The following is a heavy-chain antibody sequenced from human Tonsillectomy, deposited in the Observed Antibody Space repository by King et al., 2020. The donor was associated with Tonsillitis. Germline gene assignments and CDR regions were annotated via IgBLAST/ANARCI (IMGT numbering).Heavy chain of an antibody. CDR1: GFTFSTYG. D-gene: IGHD1-26*01. J-gene: IGHJ3*02. CDR3: AKALGTVGAQTIAFDM. CDR2: LSVSGNT. Sequence: VQLVESGGGLVQPGGSLRLSCAASGFTFSTYGMNWVRQTPGKGLEWVSTLSVSGNTYYADSVKGRFTVSRDNSNHTLYLQMNSLRAEDTAVYYCAKALGTVGAQTIAFDMWGQGTMVTVSS. V-gene: IGHV3-23*04.